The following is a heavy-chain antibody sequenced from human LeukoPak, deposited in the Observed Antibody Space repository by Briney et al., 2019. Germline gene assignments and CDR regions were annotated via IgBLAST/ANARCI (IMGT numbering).Heavy chain of an antibody. Sequence: ASVKVSCKASGYTFTDYYMHWVRQAPGQGLEWMGIINPSGGSTSYAQKFQGRVTMTRDTSTSTVYMELSSLRSEDTAVYYCARDNSGWFGTNWFDPWGQGTLVTVSS. CDR2: INPSGGST. D-gene: IGHD6-19*01. CDR3: ARDNSGWFGTNWFDP. J-gene: IGHJ5*02. CDR1: GYTFTDYY. V-gene: IGHV1-46*01.